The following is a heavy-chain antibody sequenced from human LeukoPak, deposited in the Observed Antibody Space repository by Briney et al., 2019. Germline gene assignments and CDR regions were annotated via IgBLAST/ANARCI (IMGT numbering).Heavy chain of an antibody. CDR1: GFTFSNYG. CDR2: ITGSGDGT. Sequence: GGSLRLSCAASGFTFSNYGRMWVRQAPGKRLEWVSSITGSGDGTYYADSVRGRFTISRDNSENTLYLQLNSLRADDTAVYFCVKGFVHPTYYFDYWGQGTLVTVSS. V-gene: IGHV3-23*01. D-gene: IGHD3-10*01. CDR3: VKGFVHPTYYFDY. J-gene: IGHJ4*02.